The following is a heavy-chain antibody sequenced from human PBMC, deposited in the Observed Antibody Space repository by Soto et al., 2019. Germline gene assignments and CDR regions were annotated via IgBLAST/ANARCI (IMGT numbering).Heavy chain of an antibody. J-gene: IGHJ4*02. CDR3: ASCGMKQWLVKSPFDC. CDR2: ISYDGSNK. D-gene: IGHD6-19*01. Sequence: GGSLRLSCAASGFTFSSYAMHWVRQAPGKGLEWVAVISYDGSNKYYADSVKGRFTISRDNSKNTLYLQMNSLRAEDTAVYYCASCGMKQWLVKSPFDCWGQGTLVTVSS. V-gene: IGHV3-30-3*01. CDR1: GFTFSSYA.